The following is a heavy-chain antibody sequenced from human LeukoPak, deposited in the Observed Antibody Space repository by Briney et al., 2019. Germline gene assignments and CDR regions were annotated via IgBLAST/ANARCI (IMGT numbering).Heavy chain of an antibody. CDR2: IYPGDSDT. Sequence: GESLKISCKGSGYSFTSYWVGWVRQVPGKGLEWMGIIYPGDSDTRYSPSFQGQVTISADKSISTAYLQWSSLKASDTAMYYCARLSVVPAAMGGGFDYWGQGTLVTVSS. V-gene: IGHV5-51*01. CDR1: GYSFTSYW. D-gene: IGHD2-2*01. CDR3: ARLSVVPAAMGGGFDY. J-gene: IGHJ4*02.